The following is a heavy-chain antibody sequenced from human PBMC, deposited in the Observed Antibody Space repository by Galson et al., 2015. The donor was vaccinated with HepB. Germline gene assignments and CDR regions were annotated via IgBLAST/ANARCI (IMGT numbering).Heavy chain of an antibody. CDR3: ARDIVVVPAVLYYYGMDV. V-gene: IGHV3-30*04. CDR1: GFTFSSYA. J-gene: IGHJ6*02. D-gene: IGHD2-2*01. Sequence: SLRLSCAASGFTFSSYAMHWVRQAPGKGLEWVAVISYDGSNKYYADSVKGRFTISRDNSKNTLYLQMNSLRAEDTAVYYCARDIVVVPAVLYYYGMDVWGQGTTVTVSS. CDR2: ISYDGSNK.